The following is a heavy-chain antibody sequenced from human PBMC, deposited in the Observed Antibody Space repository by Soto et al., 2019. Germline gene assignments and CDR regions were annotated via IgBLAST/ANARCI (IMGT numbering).Heavy chain of an antibody. Sequence: QVQLQESGPGLVKPSQTLSLTCTVSGGSISSGNYYWSWIRQPPGKGLEWIGYIFYSGNTYYNPSLKSRVTLSVDTSRDQFSLKLSSVTAADTALYYCSRFIVAVTYAYFDLWGRGTRVTVSS. V-gene: IGHV4-30-4*01. CDR2: IFYSGNT. CDR3: SRFIVAVTYAYFDL. D-gene: IGHD2-21*02. J-gene: IGHJ2*01. CDR1: GGSISSGNYY.